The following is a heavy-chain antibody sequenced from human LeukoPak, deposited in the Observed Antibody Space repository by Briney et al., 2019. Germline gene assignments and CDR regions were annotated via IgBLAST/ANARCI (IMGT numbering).Heavy chain of an antibody. CDR1: GFTFSSYS. CDR3: ARDQGGGTSY. Sequence: GGSLRLSCAASGFTFSSYSMNWVRQAPGKGLEWVSSISSSSSYIYYADSVKGRFTISRDNAKNSLYLQMNSLRAEDTAIYYCARDQGGGTSYWGQGTLVTVSS. D-gene: IGHD2-15*01. V-gene: IGHV3-21*01. J-gene: IGHJ4*02. CDR2: ISSSSSYI.